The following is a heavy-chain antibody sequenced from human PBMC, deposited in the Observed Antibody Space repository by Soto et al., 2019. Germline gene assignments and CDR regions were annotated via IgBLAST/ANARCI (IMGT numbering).Heavy chain of an antibody. Sequence: SETLSLTCTVSGGSISSGDYYLSWIRQPPGKGLEWIGYIYYSGSTYYNPSLKSRVTISVDTSKNKFSLKLSYVTAADTAVYYCARGVATTYYFDYWGQGTMVTVSS. CDR2: IYYSGST. J-gene: IGHJ4*02. CDR1: GGSISSGDYY. D-gene: IGHD2-15*01. V-gene: IGHV4-30-4*01. CDR3: ARGVATTYYFDY.